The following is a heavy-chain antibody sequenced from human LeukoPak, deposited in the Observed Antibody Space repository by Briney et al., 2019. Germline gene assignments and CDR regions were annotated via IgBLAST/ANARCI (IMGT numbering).Heavy chain of an antibody. Sequence: GGSLRLSCAASGFTFSSYWMSWVRQAPGKGLEWVANIKQDGSEKYYVDSVKGRFTISRDNAKNSLYLQMNSLRAEDTAVYYCARDSSIAAPNSDDAFDIWGQGTMVTVSS. CDR2: IKQDGSEK. V-gene: IGHV3-7*01. J-gene: IGHJ3*02. CDR3: ARDSSIAAPNSDDAFDI. CDR1: GFTFSSYW. D-gene: IGHD6-13*01.